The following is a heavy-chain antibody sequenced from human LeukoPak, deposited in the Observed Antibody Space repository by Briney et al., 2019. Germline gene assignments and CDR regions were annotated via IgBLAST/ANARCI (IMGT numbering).Heavy chain of an antibody. CDR2: IYYSGST. CDR3: ARGNHYYHSN. V-gene: IGHV4-59*01. Sequence: SETLSLTGTVSGGSISSYYWSWIRQPPGKGLEWIGYIYYSGSTNYNPSLKSRVTISVDTSKNQFSLKLSSVTAADTAVYYCARGNHYYHSNWGQGTLVTVSS. D-gene: IGHD3-22*01. J-gene: IGHJ4*02. CDR1: GGSISSYY.